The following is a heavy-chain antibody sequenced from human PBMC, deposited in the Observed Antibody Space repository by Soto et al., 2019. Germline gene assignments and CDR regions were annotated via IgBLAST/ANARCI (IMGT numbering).Heavy chain of an antibody. J-gene: IGHJ4*01. V-gene: IGHV4-59*08. D-gene: IGHD1-7*01. CDR3: ARHSWELRKTFDY. CDR1: GGSINNYY. Sequence: QVQLQESGPGLVKPSETLSLTCTVSGGSINNYYWSWIRQPPGEGLEWIGSIYYAGSSNYNPSLNSRVTISLDTSKNHFSLNLSSVTAADTAVYYCARHSWELRKTFDYWGQGTLVTVSS. CDR2: IYYAGSS.